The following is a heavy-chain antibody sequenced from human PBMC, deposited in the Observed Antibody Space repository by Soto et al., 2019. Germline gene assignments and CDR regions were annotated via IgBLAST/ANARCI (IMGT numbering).Heavy chain of an antibody. CDR1: GFTLSRHT. CDR2: IGSRTSDI. D-gene: IGHD3-22*01. V-gene: IGHV3-21*01. Sequence: PGGSLRLSCAASGFTLSRHTVNWVRQAPGKWLEWVSFIGSRTSDIYYADSVKGRFTISRDNAKNSLYLDLTRLRAEDTAVYFCVRDYYDTSGYPNTFDMWGQGXMVTV. CDR3: VRDYYDTSGYPNTFDM. J-gene: IGHJ3*02.